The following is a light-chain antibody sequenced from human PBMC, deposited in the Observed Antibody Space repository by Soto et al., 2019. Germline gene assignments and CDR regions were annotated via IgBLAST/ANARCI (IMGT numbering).Light chain of an antibody. J-gene: IGLJ2*01. CDR3: QAWDSSAAYVV. Sequence: SYELTQPPSVSVSPGQTASITCSGDKLGDKNVCWYQQKPGQSPVRVIYQDNKRPSGTSERFSGSNSGNTATLTISGTQTMYEADYYCQAWDSSAAYVVFGGGTKLTVL. V-gene: IGLV3-1*01. CDR1: KLGDKN. CDR2: QDN.